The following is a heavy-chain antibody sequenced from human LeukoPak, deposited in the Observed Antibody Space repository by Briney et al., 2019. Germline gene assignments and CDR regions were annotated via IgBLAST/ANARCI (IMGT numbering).Heavy chain of an antibody. CDR2: INPNSGGT. CDR3: ARQSGYDYAFHS. D-gene: IGHD5-12*01. V-gene: IGHV1-2*02. CDR1: GYTFTGYY. Sequence: ASVKVSCKASGYTFTGYYMHWVRQATGQGLEWMGWINPNSGGTNYAQKFQGRVTMTRDTSISTAYMELSRLRSDDTAVYYCARQSGYDYAFHSWGQGTMVTVSS. J-gene: IGHJ3*02.